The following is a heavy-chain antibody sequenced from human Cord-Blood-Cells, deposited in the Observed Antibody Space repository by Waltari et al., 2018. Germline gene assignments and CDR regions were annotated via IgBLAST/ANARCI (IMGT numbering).Heavy chain of an antibody. Sequence: EVQLVESGGGLIQPGGSLRLSCAASGFTVSSNYMSWVRQAPGKGLEWVSVIYSGGSTYYADSVKGRFTISRDNSKNTLYLQMNSLRAEDTAVYYCALTAAGTPGAGLYWGQGTLVTVSS. J-gene: IGHJ4*02. CDR2: IYSGGST. CDR1: GFTVSSNY. V-gene: IGHV3-53*01. D-gene: IGHD6-13*01. CDR3: ALTAAGTPGAGLY.